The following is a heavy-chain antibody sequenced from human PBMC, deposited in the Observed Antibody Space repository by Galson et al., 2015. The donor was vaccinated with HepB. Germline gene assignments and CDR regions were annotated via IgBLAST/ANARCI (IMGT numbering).Heavy chain of an antibody. CDR3: ARELGGVAEWFDP. V-gene: IGHV3-48*01. CDR1: GLSFTGYR. Sequence: SLRLSCAASGLSFTGYRLNWVRQAPGKGLEWVAFISGGGSTIYYADSVKGRFTITRDDAKKTVYLHMNSLRADDAGIYYCARELGGVAEWFDPWGQGTLVIVSS. CDR2: ISGGGSTI. D-gene: IGHD2-15*01. J-gene: IGHJ5*02.